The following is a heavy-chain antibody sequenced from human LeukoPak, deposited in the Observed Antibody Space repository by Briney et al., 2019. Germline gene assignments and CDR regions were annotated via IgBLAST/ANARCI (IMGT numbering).Heavy chain of an antibody. CDR2: IKQDGSQR. CDR1: GFTFSDYW. D-gene: IGHD6-6*01. V-gene: IGHV3-7*01. J-gene: IGHJ4*02. Sequence: GGSLRLSCTASGFTFSDYWMTWVRQAPGKGPEWVANIKQDGSQRYYVDSVRGRFTISRDNAKNSLFLQMNGLRAEDTAVYYCARRGGSSSRRSPIDYWGQETLVTVSS. CDR3: ARRGGSSSRRSPIDY.